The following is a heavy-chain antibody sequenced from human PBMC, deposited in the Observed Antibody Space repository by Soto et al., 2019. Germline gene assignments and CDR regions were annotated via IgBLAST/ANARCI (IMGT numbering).Heavy chain of an antibody. CDR2: IHSSGST. V-gene: IGHV4-4*07. CDR1: GASMNSYH. Sequence: TLSLTCTVSGASMNSYHWSWIRQPAGKGLEWIGHIHSSGSTNYNPSLKSRVTMSVDTSKNQFSLRLMSLTAADTAVYYCARDQGVAAAGITWFDPWGQGSLVTVSS. J-gene: IGHJ5*02. D-gene: IGHD6-13*01. CDR3: ARDQGVAAAGITWFDP.